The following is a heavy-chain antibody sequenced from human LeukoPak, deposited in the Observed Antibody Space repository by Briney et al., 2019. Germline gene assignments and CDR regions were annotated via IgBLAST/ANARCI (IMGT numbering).Heavy chain of an antibody. Sequence: GGSLRLSCAGSGFTFSSYAMNWVRQAPGKGLEWVSVISGSGGSTYYVDSVKGRFTISRDNSKNTLYLQMNSLRAEDTAVYYCAKEPSDYALYYFDYWGQGTLVTVSS. CDR2: ISGSGGST. CDR3: AKEPSDYALYYFDY. CDR1: GFTFSSYA. J-gene: IGHJ4*02. D-gene: IGHD5-12*01. V-gene: IGHV3-23*01.